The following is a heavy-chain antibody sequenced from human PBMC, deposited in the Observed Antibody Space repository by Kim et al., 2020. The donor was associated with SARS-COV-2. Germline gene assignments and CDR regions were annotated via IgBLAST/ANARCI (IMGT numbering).Heavy chain of an antibody. Sequence: SETLSLTCTVSGGSISSISYYWGWLRHPPGKGLEWIGRIYYSGSTYYNPSLKSRVTISVDTSKNQFSLKLSSVTAADTAVYYPTVAGLVLDYWGQGTLVTVSS. CDR1: GGSISSISYY. CDR3: TVAGLVLDY. J-gene: IGHJ4*02. V-gene: IGHV4-39*01. CDR2: IYYSGST. D-gene: IGHD6-19*01.